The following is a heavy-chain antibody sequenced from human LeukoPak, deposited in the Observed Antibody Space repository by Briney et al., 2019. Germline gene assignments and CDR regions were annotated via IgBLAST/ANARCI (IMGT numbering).Heavy chain of an antibody. D-gene: IGHD3-10*01. J-gene: IGHJ6*03. CDR2: IYPGDSDT. CDR3: ARHRTMVRGVRYYYMDV. CDR1: GYSFTSYW. V-gene: IGHV5-51*01. Sequence: GESLKISCKGSGYSFTSYWIGWVRQMPGKGLEWMRIIYPGDSDTRYSPSFQGQVTISADKSISTAYLQWSSLKASDTAMYYCARHRTMVRGVRYYYMDVWGKGTTVTVSS.